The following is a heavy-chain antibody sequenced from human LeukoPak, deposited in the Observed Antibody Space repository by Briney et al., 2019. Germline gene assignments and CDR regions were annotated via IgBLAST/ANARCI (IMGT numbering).Heavy chain of an antibody. V-gene: IGHV4-31*03. CDR2: IYYSGST. J-gene: IGHJ4*02. CDR3: ARAARGYCSGGSCFNFDY. Sequence: PSETLSLTCTVSGGXISSGGYYWSWIRQHPGKCLEWIGYIYYSGSTYYNPSLKSRVTISVDTSKNQFSLKLSSVTAADTAVYYCARAARGYCSGGSCFNFDYWGQGTLVTVSS. CDR1: GGXISSGGYY. D-gene: IGHD2-15*01.